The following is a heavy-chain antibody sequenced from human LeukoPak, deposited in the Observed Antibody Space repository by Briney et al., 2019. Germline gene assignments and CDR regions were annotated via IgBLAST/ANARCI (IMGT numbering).Heavy chain of an antibody. D-gene: IGHD4-23*01. V-gene: IGHV4-59*08. CDR2: IYYLGST. J-gene: IGHJ3*02. CDR1: GGSISSYY. Sequence: NPSETLSLTCTVSGGSISSYYWSWIRQPPGKGLEWIGYIYYLGSTNYNPSLKSRVTTSVDTSKNQFSLKLSSVTAADTAVYYCARYRGNSDAFEIWGQGTNVTVPS. CDR3: ARYRGNSDAFEI.